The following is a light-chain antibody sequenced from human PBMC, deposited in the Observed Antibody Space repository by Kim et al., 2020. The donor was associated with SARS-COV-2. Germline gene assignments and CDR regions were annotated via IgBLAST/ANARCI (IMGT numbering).Light chain of an antibody. CDR1: RLRSYY. V-gene: IGLV3-19*01. Sequence: VGPTVRITCQGDRLRSYYASWYPQKPGQAPVLVIYGKNNRPSGIPDRFSGSSSGNTASLTITGAQAEDEADYYCNSRDSSGNHYVFGTGTKVTVL. J-gene: IGLJ1*01. CDR3: NSRDSSGNHYV. CDR2: GKN.